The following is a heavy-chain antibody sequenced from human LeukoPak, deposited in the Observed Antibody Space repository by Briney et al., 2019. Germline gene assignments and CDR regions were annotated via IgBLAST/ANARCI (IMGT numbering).Heavy chain of an antibody. D-gene: IGHD3-22*01. CDR2: IKQDGSEK. CDR3: ARDRADSSGYRYYYYYMDV. Sequence: GGSLRLSCAASGSTFSSYWMSWVRQAPGKGLEWVANIKQDGSEKYYVDPVKGRFTISRDNAKNSLYLQMNSLRAEDTAVYYCARDRADSSGYRYYYYYMDVWGKGTTVTVSS. V-gene: IGHV3-7*01. J-gene: IGHJ6*03. CDR1: GSTFSSYW.